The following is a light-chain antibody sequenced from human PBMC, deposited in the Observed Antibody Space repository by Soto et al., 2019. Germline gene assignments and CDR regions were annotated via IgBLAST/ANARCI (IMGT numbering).Light chain of an antibody. CDR3: QQYINLPYT. J-gene: IGKJ2*01. Sequence: DIQMTQSPSSLSASVGDRVTITCQASQDINNYLNWYQQKPGKAPKLLIYDASNLETEVPSRFSGSGSGTDFTFTISSLQPEDIATYYCQQYINLPYTFGQGTKLEIK. V-gene: IGKV1-33*01. CDR1: QDINNY. CDR2: DAS.